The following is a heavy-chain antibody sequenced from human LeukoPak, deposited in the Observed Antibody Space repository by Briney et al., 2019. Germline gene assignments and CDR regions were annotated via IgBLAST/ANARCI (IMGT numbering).Heavy chain of an antibody. CDR3: ARGDGYYDSSGYYF. D-gene: IGHD3-22*01. J-gene: IGHJ4*02. Sequence: APVKVSCKASGYTFTGYYMHWVRQAPGQGLEWMGWINPNSGGTNYAQKFQGRVTMTRDTSISTAYMELSRLRSEDTAVYYCARGDGYYDSSGYYFWGQGTLVTVSS. CDR1: GYTFTGYY. CDR2: INPNSGGT. V-gene: IGHV1-2*02.